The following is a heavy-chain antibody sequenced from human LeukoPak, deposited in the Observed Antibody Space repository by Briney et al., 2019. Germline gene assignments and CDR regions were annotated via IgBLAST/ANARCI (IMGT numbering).Heavy chain of an antibody. V-gene: IGHV1-18*01. Sequence: ASVKVSCKASGYTFTSYGISWVRQAPGQGLEWMGWISAYNGNTNYAQKLQGRVTMTTDTSTSTAYMELRSLRSDDTAVYYCARESAGYCSGGSCYNYYYYYMDVWGKGTTATVSS. J-gene: IGHJ6*03. CDR2: ISAYNGNT. D-gene: IGHD2-15*01. CDR1: GYTFTSYG. CDR3: ARESAGYCSGGSCYNYYYYYMDV.